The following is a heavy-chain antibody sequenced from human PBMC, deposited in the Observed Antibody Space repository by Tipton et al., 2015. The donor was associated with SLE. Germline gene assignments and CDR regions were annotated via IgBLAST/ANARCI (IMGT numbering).Heavy chain of an antibody. Sequence: TLSLTCTVSGGSISSYYWSWIRQPPGKGLEWIGYIYYSGSTNYNPSLKSRVTISVDTSKNQFSLKLSSATAADTAVYYCARDVGDGYLRGFWYFDLWGRGTLVTVSS. CDR2: IYYSGST. J-gene: IGHJ2*01. CDR1: GGSISSYY. CDR3: ARDVGDGYLRGFWYFDL. V-gene: IGHV4-59*01. D-gene: IGHD5-24*01.